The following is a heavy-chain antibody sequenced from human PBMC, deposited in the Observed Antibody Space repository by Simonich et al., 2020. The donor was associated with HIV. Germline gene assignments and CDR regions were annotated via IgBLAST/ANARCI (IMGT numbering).Heavy chain of an antibody. CDR1: GFTFSTYR. J-gene: IGHJ4*02. CDR3: ARDGRKGSSTSCSDY. CDR2: ISSSSSYI. D-gene: IGHD2-2*01. V-gene: IGHV3-21*01. Sequence: EVQLVESGGGLVKPGGSLSLSCADSGFTFSTYRMNWVRQAPGKGLDWVSSISSSSSYIYYEDSVKGRFTISRDNAKNSLYLQMNSLRAEDTAVYYCARDGRKGSSTSCSDYWGQGTLVTVSS.